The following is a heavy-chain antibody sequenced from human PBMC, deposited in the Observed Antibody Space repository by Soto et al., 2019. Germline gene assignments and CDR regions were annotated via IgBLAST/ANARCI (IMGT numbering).Heavy chain of an antibody. J-gene: IGHJ4*02. CDR3: AKEALSWGPDY. V-gene: IGHV3-23*01. CDR2: ISGSGDIT. CDR1: GFTFSVYA. Sequence: EVQLLESGGGLVQPGGSLRLSCAASGFTFSVYAMSWVRQAPGKGLQWVSSISGSGDITYYADSVKGRFTISRDNSKNTLYLQMNSLRADDTAVYYCAKEALSWGPDYWGQGTLVTVSS. D-gene: IGHD7-27*01.